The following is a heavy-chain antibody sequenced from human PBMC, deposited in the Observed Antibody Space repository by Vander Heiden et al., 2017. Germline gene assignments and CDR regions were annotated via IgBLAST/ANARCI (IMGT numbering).Heavy chain of an antibody. CDR3: ARFDTFGGVIVTLPVY. CDR1: GFTFSSYA. J-gene: IGHJ4*02. D-gene: IGHD3-16*02. V-gene: IGHV3-23*01. CDR2: ISGSGGST. Sequence: EVQLLESGGGLVQPGGSLRLSCAASGFTFSSYAMSWVRQAPGKGLEWVSAISGSGGSTYYADSVKGRFTISRDNSKNTLYLQMNSLRAEDTAVYYCARFDTFGGVIVTLPVYWGQGTLVTVSS.